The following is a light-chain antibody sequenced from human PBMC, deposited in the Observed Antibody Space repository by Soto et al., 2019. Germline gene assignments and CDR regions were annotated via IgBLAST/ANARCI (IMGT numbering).Light chain of an antibody. J-gene: IGLJ1*01. CDR3: CSYGGTRTLYV. CDR1: SSDVGSYNL. CDR2: EVN. Sequence: QSALTQPASVSGSPGQSITISCTGTSSDVGSYNLVSWYQHHPGKAPKVMIYEVNKRPSGVSNRFSGSKSVNTASLTISGLHAEDEADYYCCSYGGTRTLYVFGTGTKVTVL. V-gene: IGLV2-23*02.